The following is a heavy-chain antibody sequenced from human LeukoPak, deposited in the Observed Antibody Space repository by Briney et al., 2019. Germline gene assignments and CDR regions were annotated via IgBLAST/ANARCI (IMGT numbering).Heavy chain of an antibody. CDR1: EYTFTGYY. Sequence: ASVKVSCKASEYTFTGYYMHWVRQAPGQGLEWMGWINPNSGGTNYAQKFQGRVTMTRDTSISTAYMELSRLRSDDTAVYYCARDASGSPTGDYWGQGTLVTVSS. V-gene: IGHV1-2*02. CDR3: ARDASGSPTGDY. D-gene: IGHD1-26*01. J-gene: IGHJ4*02. CDR2: INPNSGGT.